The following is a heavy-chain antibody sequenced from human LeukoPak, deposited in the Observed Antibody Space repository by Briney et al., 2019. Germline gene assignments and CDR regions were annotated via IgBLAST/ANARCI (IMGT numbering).Heavy chain of an antibody. V-gene: IGHV5-51*01. CDR1: GYSFTSYW. Sequence: GESLKISCQDSGYSFTSYWIGWVRQMPGKGLEWMGIIYPGDSDTRYSPSFQGQVTISADKSISTAYLQWSSLKASDTAMYYSARHGDYYDSSGYHYADCWGQGTLVTVSS. J-gene: IGHJ4*02. CDR2: IYPGDSDT. D-gene: IGHD3-22*01. CDR3: ARHGDYYDSSGYHYADC.